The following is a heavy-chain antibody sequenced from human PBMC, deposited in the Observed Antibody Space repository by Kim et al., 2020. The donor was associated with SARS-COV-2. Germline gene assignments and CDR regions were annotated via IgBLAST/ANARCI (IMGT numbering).Heavy chain of an antibody. Sequence: GGSLRLSCAASGFIFSDHYMDWVRQAQGEGMEWVGRIRNKANSYTTEYAASVKGRFTISREDSKNSLYLQMSSLKTEDTAVYYCASRRAADSLSDFGSLGQGTLVTVSS. J-gene: IGHJ4*02. D-gene: IGHD6-13*01. CDR1: GFIFSDHY. CDR2: IRNKANSYTT. V-gene: IGHV3-72*01. CDR3: ASRRAADSLSDFGS.